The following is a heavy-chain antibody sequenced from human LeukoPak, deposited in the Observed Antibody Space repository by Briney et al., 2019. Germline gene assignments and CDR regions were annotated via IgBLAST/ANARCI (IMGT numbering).Heavy chain of an antibody. CDR1: GFTFSSYS. J-gene: IGHJ4*02. V-gene: IGHV3-21*01. D-gene: IGHD3-22*01. CDR2: ISSSSSYI. CDR3: ASLVVSNQGGDYTFDY. Sequence: GGSLRLSCAASGFTFSSYSMNWVRQAPGKGLEWVSSISSSSSYIYYADSAKGRFTISRDNAKNSLYLQMNSLRAEDTAVYYCASLVVSNQGGDYTFDYWGQGTLVTVSS.